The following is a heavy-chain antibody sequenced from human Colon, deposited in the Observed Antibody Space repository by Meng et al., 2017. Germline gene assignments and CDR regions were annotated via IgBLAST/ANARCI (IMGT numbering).Heavy chain of an antibody. Sequence: QVQLQQWGAGLFKPSDTLSLTCAVYGGSFSGHYWTWIRQPPGKGLEWIGEINDSGSTHYNPSLGSRVTISVDTSKSQFSLKLISVTAADTGVYYCVDSKWSANYWGQGTLVTVSS. D-gene: IGHD3-3*01. CDR2: INDSGST. J-gene: IGHJ4*02. V-gene: IGHV4-34*01. CDR3: VDSKWSANY. CDR1: GGSFSGHY.